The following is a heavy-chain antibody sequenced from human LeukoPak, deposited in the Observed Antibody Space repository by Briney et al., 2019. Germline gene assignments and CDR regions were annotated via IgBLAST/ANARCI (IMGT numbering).Heavy chain of an antibody. CDR2: IYDSGST. J-gene: IGHJ4*02. D-gene: IGHD2-15*01. Sequence: PSETLPLTCTVSGGSIRSSYYYWGWIRQPPGKGLEWIGSIYDSGSTYYNPSLKSRVTISVDTSKNQFSLKLSSVTAADTAVYYCARGACSGGSCYYLRYPYFDYWGQGTLVTVSS. V-gene: IGHV4-39*01. CDR3: ARGACSGGSCYYLRYPYFDY. CDR1: GGSIRSSYYY.